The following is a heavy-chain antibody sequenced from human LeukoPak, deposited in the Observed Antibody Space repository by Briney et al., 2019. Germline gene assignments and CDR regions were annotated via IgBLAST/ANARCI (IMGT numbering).Heavy chain of an antibody. V-gene: IGHV4-39*07. D-gene: IGHD3-10*01. CDR1: GGSISTRDYY. CDR3: ARDLWFGAGRAFDI. Sequence: SETLSLTCTVSGGSISTRDYYWGWIRQPPGKGLEWIGSISYRGSTYYNPSLKSRVTMSVDTSKNQFSLRLSSLTAADTAVYYCARDLWFGAGRAFDIWGQGTMVTVSS. CDR2: ISYRGST. J-gene: IGHJ3*02.